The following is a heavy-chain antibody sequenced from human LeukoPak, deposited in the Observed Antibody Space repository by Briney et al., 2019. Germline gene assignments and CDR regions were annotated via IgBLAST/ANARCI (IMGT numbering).Heavy chain of an antibody. CDR3: ASPAESY. J-gene: IGHJ4*02. Sequence: GGSLRLSCAASGFTFSSFWMSWVRQAPGKGLEWVANIRQDGSEKYYVDSVKGRFTISRDNAQNSLYLQMNSLRVEDTAVYYCASPAESYWGQGTLVTVSS. CDR2: IRQDGSEK. V-gene: IGHV3-7*03. CDR1: GFTFSSFW.